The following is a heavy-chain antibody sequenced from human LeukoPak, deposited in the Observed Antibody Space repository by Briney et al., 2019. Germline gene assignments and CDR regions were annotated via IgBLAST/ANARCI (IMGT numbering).Heavy chain of an antibody. CDR1: GYTFTSYA. Sequence: ASVTVSCKASGYTFTSYAMNWVRQAPGQGLEWMGWINTNTGNPTYAQGFTGRFVFSLDTSVSTAYLQISSLKAEDTAVYYCARWYNWNYVPYYYYMDVWGKGTTVTVSS. D-gene: IGHD1-7*01. V-gene: IGHV7-4-1*02. J-gene: IGHJ6*03. CDR2: INTNTGNP. CDR3: ARWYNWNYVPYYYYMDV.